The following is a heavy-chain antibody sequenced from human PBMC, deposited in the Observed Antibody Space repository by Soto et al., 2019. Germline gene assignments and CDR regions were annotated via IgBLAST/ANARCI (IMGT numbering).Heavy chain of an antibody. CDR3: ARARIGSSITVFDY. CDR2: IYYTGST. CDR1: GGSISSGDYY. V-gene: IGHV4-30-4*01. Sequence: QVQLQESGPGLVKPSQTLSLTCTVSGGSISSGDYYWSWIRQPPGKGLEWIGYIYYTGSTYYNPSLKSQVTIPIDTSKSQFPLNLSSVTAADTAVYYCARARIGSSITVFDYWGQGTLVTVSS. D-gene: IGHD5-12*01. J-gene: IGHJ4*02.